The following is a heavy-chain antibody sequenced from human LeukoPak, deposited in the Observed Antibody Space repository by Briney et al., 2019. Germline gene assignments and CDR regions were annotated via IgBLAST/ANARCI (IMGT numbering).Heavy chain of an antibody. J-gene: IGHJ4*02. V-gene: IGHV3-30*02. D-gene: IGHD4/OR15-4a*01. CDR3: AKDERVYGTNAGTLLDY. CDR1: GFTFSSYG. Sequence: PGGSLRLSCAASGFTFSSYGMHWVRQAPGKGLEWVAYIQYDGSNEQYADSVKGRFSISRDSSKNTLHLQMNNLRAEDTAVYYCAKDERVYGTNAGTLLDYWGQGTLVSVSS. CDR2: IQYDGSNE.